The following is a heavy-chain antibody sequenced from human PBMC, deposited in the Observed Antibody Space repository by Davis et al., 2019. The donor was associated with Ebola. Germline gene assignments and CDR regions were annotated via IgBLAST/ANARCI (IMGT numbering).Heavy chain of an antibody. V-gene: IGHV5-10-1*01. J-gene: IGHJ6*02. CDR2: IDPSDSYP. CDR1: GYIFTSYW. CDR3: ASSPYYYYGMDV. Sequence: GESLKISCKGSGYIFTSYWLSWVRQIPGKGLEWMGRIDPSDSYPIYSPSFQGHVTISADKSISTAYLQWSSLKASDTAMYYCASSPYYYYGMDVWGQGTTVTVSS.